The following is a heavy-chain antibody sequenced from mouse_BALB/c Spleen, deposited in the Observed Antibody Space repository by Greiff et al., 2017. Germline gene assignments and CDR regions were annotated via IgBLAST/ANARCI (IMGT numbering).Heavy chain of an antibody. CDR1: GFTFSDFY. CDR2: RRNKGNDYTT. D-gene: IGHD2-14*01. CDR3: AREGYAYAMDY. J-gene: IGHJ4*01. V-gene: IGHV7-1*02. Sequence: EVQRVESGGGLVQPGGSLRLSCATSGFTFSDFYMEWVRQAPGKRLEWIAARRNKGNDYTTEYSASVKGRFIVSRDTSQSILYLQMNALRAEDTAIYDCAREGYAYAMDYWGQGTSVTVSS.